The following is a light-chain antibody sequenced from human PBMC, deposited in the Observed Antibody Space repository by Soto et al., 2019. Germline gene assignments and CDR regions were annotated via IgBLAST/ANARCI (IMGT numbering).Light chain of an antibody. Sequence: QSALTQPRSVSGSPGQSVTISCTGTSSDVGGYNFVSWYQQYPGKAPKFMNYDVTKRPSGVPDRFSGSKSGNTASLTISGLQAEDEADYYCCSYAGRVIFGGGTKVTVL. V-gene: IGLV2-11*01. CDR1: SSDVGGYNF. J-gene: IGLJ2*01. CDR3: CSYAGRVI. CDR2: DVT.